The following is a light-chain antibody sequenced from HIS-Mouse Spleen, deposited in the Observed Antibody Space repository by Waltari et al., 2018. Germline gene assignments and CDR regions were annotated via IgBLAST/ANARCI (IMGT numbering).Light chain of an antibody. CDR3: SSYTSSSILWV. J-gene: IGLJ3*02. CDR1: SSDVGGYNY. V-gene: IGLV2-14*03. CDR2: DVS. Sequence: QSALTQPASVSGSPGQSITISCTGTSSDVGGYNYVSWYQQHPGKAPKLRIYDVSNRPSGSSNRCAGSKSCNTASLTISGIQAEDEADYYCSSYTSSSILWVFGGGTKLTVL.